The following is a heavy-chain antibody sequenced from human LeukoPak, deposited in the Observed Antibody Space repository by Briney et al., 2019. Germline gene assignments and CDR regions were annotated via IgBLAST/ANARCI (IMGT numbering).Heavy chain of an antibody. D-gene: IGHD3-10*01. CDR3: AKHYGSGSFLRGYFDY. CDR2: ISYSGST. V-gene: IGHV4-59*08. CDR1: GGSISSYF. J-gene: IGHJ4*02. Sequence: SETLSLTCTVSGGSISSYFCTWIRQPPGKGLEWIGYISYSGSTNYNPSLKSRVTISVDTSKNQFSLKLSSVTAADTAVYYCAKHYGSGSFLRGYFDYWGQGTLVTVSS.